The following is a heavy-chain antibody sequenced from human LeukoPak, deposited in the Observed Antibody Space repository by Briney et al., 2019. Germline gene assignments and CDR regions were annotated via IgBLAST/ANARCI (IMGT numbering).Heavy chain of an antibody. Sequence: PSVSVSSRASVYTFTVYYMHCVPHAPRRGREWMMWINPNSGSKNYAQKFKGSVTMTRDTSISTAYMELSRLRSADTAVYYCARVRPKVTTDDAFYIWGQGTMVTVSS. CDR1: VYTFTVYY. J-gene: IGHJ3*02. CDR2: INPNSGSK. V-gene: IGHV1-2*02. CDR3: ARVRPKVTTDDAFYI. D-gene: IGHD4-17*01.